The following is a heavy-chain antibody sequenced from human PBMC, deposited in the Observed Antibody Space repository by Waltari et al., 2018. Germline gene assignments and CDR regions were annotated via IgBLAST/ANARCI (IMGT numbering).Heavy chain of an antibody. V-gene: IGHV3-15*01. D-gene: IGHD2-21*01. CDR1: GFTFTDAW. CDR2: IRSRNVGGRA. CDR3: NTPPHYCGGDCPADY. Sequence: EVQLVESGGGLVKPGGSLRLSCVGSGFTFTDAWMSWVRQAPGKVLDGVERIRSRNVGGRADYAAPVKGRFISSTDDSKNTVFLQMNSLKTEDTGIYYCNTPPHYCGGDCPADYWGQGTLVTVSS. J-gene: IGHJ4*02.